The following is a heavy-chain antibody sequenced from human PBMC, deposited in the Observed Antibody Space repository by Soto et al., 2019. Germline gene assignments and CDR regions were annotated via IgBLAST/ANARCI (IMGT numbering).Heavy chain of an antibody. D-gene: IGHD2-15*01. V-gene: IGHV3-33*01. CDR1: GFTFSSYG. Sequence: GGSLRLSCAASGFTFSSYGMHWVRQAPGKGLEWVAVIWYDGNNIYYAQSVKGRFTISRDNSKNTLSLQMSSLSTEDTAVYYCARGSGNYYYYMDVWGKGTTVTVSS. CDR2: IWYDGNNI. J-gene: IGHJ6*03. CDR3: ARGSGNYYYYMDV.